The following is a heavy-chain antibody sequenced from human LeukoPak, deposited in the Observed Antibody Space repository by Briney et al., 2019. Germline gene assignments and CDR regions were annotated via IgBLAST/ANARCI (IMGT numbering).Heavy chain of an antibody. J-gene: IGHJ4*02. CDR3: ARDWEWELIGYYFDY. CDR2: ISYDGSNK. CDR1: GFTFSSYA. Sequence: GGSLRLSCAASGFTFSSYAMHWVRQAPGKGLEWVAVISYDGSNKYYADSVKGRFTISRDNSKNTLYLQMNSLRAEDTAVYYCARDWEWELIGYYFDYWGQGTLVTVSS. D-gene: IGHD1-26*01. V-gene: IGHV3-30*04.